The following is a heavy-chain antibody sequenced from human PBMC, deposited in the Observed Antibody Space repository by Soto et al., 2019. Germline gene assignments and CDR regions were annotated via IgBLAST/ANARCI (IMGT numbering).Heavy chain of an antibody. D-gene: IGHD6-19*01. CDR2: VSHDGRNT. CDR3: AKGGRQWLVTSDFNY. V-gene: IGHV3-30*18. CDR1: GFTFSDDA. J-gene: IGHJ4*02. Sequence: VQLVESGGGVVQPGRSLRLSCAASGFTFSDDAMHCVRQAPGKGLEWVAVVSHDGRNTHYADSVKTRFTISRDSSKNTVSLETTSLRAEDTAVYYCAKGGRQWLVTSDFNYWGQGALVTVSS.